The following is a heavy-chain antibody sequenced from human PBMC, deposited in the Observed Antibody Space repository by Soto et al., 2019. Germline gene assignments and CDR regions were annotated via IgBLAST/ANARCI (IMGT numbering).Heavy chain of an antibody. V-gene: IGHV1-69*13. CDR3: ARDPFVSLFDP. Sequence: GASGKVSWKASGGTFSRYAISWVRQAPGQGLEWMGGIIPIFGTANYAQKFQGRVTITADESTSTAYMELSSLRSEDTAVYYCARDPFVSLFDPWGQGTLVTVSS. CDR1: GGTFSRYA. CDR2: IIPIFGTA. J-gene: IGHJ5*02. D-gene: IGHD3-16*02.